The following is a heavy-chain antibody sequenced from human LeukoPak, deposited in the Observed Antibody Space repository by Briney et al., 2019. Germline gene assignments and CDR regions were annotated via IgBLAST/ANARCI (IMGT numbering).Heavy chain of an antibody. CDR1: GGTFISYA. J-gene: IGHJ4*02. V-gene: IGHV1-69*13. Sequence: GASVKVSCKASGGTFISYAISWVRQAPGQGLEWMGGIIPVFGTANYAQKFQGRVTITADESTTTAYMELSSLRSEDTAVYYCAGPSQAEVTGWGPYDYWGQGTLVTVSS. D-gene: IGHD2-21*02. CDR2: IIPVFGTA. CDR3: AGPSQAEVTGWGPYDY.